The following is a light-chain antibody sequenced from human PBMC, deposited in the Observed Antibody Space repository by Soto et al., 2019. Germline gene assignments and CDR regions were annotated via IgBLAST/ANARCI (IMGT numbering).Light chain of an antibody. CDR1: SSDVGGYNY. V-gene: IGLV2-14*03. J-gene: IGLJ1*01. CDR2: DVS. CDR3: CSYTSSSTPWV. Sequence: SAESQPASVSGSPGPSITISCTGTSSDVGGYNYVSWYQQHPGKAPKLMIYDVSDRPSGVSNRFSASKSGNTASLTISGLQAEDEADYYCCSYTSSSTPWVFGTGTKVTVL.